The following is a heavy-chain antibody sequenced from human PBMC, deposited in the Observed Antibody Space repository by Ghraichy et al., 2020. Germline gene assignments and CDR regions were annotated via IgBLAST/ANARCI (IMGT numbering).Heavy chain of an antibody. D-gene: IGHD1-1*01. CDR2: IYTSGST. V-gene: IGHV4-4*09. Sequence: SETLSLTCTVSGGSISSYYWSWIRQPPGKGLEWIGHIYTSGSTNYNPSLKSRVTISVDTSKNKFSLKLSSVTAADTAVYYCASQGLYNWNANFAYWGQGTLVTVYS. CDR3: ASQGLYNWNANFAY. J-gene: IGHJ4*02. CDR1: GGSISSYY.